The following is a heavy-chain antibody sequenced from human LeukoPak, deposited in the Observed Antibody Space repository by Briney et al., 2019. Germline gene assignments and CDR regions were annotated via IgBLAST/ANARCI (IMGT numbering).Heavy chain of an antibody. V-gene: IGHV4-34*01. J-gene: IGHJ4*02. Sequence: KTSETLSLTCAVYGGSFSGYYWSWIRQPPGKGLEWIGEINHSGSTNYNPSLKSRVTISVDTSKNQFSLKLSPVTAADTAVYYCARGRSGIRYFDWLLRYFDYWGQGTLVTVSS. CDR2: INHSGST. CDR3: ARGRSGIRYFDWLLRYFDY. D-gene: IGHD3-9*01. CDR1: GGSFSGYY.